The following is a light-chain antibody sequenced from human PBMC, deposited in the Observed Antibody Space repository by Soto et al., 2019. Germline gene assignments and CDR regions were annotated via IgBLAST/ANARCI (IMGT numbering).Light chain of an antibody. CDR3: QQYGSFWT. J-gene: IGKJ1*01. CDR1: QSISTW. Sequence: DIQVTQSPSTLSASVGDIVTITCRASQSISTWLAWYQHKPGEAPKLLIFDASRLQSGVPPRFSGSGSGTEFTLTITSLQTYDFATYYCQQYGSFWTFGQGTKVEIK. CDR2: DAS. V-gene: IGKV1-5*01.